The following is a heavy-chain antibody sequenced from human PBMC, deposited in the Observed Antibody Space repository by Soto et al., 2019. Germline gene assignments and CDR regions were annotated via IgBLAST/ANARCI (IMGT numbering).Heavy chain of an antibody. J-gene: IGHJ4*02. V-gene: IGHV4-28*01. Sequence: SETLSLTCAVSGYSISSSNWWGWIRQPPGKGLEWIGYIYYSGSTYYNPSLKSRVTMSVDTSKNQFSLKLSSVTAVDTAVYYCARIRTTSGPHFDYWGQGTLVTVSS. CDR3: ARIRTTSGPHFDY. CDR1: GYSISSSNW. D-gene: IGHD4-17*01. CDR2: IYYSGST.